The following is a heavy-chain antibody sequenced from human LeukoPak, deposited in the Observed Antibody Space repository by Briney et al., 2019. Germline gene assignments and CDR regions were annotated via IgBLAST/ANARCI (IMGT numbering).Heavy chain of an antibody. V-gene: IGHV4-59*01. CDR3: ARSSGYDTANLDY. Sequence: SETLSLTCTVSGGSISSYYWSWIRQPPGKGLEWIGYIYYSGSTNYNPSLKSRVTISVDTSKNQFSLKLSSVTAADTAVYYCARSSGYDTANLDYWGQGTLVTVSS. CDR2: IYYSGST. J-gene: IGHJ4*02. CDR1: GGSISSYY. D-gene: IGHD5-12*01.